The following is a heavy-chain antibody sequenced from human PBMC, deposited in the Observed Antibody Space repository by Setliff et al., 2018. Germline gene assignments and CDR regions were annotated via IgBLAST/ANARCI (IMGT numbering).Heavy chain of an antibody. CDR2: INQGGGAQ. V-gene: IGHV3-7*01. Sequence: GGSLRLSCTASGFTFSSLWMSWVRQAPGKGLEWVANINQGGGAQFYVDSVQGRFTISRDNAKNSLSLQMNNLRTEDTAVYYCFGAGTCSYWGQGTLVTVSS. D-gene: IGHD3-10*01. CDR3: FGAGTCSY. CDR1: GFTFSSLW. J-gene: IGHJ4*02.